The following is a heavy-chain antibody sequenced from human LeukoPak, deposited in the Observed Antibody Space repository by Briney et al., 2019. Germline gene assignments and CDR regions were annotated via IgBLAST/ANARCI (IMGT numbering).Heavy chain of an antibody. J-gene: IGHJ5*02. CDR2: IYYSGST. D-gene: IGHD6-25*01. V-gene: IGHV4-39*01. CDR1: GGSISSSRYH. Sequence: SETLSLTCTVSGGSISSSRYHWGWIRQPPGKGLEWIGSIYYSGSTYYNPSLKSRVTISVETSKNQFSLRLSSVTAADTAVYYCARDYSSGWDRFDPWGQGTLVTVSS. CDR3: ARDYSSGWDRFDP.